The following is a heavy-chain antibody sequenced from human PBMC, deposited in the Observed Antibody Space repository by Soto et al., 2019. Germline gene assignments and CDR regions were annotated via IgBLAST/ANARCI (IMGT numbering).Heavy chain of an antibody. J-gene: IGHJ5*02. V-gene: IGHV4-4*07. CDR1: GDSVSKYY. Sequence: QVQLQESGPGLVKPSETLSLTCTVSGDSVSKYYWNWIRQPAGKGLEWIGRIHSTRSPNYNPSLKMRVTMSVDTSKNQFSLKLNLTSVTAADTAVYYCARSPAYGDYANLDTWGQGTLVTVSS. CDR3: ARSPAYGDYANLDT. CDR2: IHSTRSP. D-gene: IGHD4-17*01.